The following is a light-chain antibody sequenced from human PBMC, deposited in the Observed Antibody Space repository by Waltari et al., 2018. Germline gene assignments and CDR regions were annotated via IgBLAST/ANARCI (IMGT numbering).Light chain of an antibody. Sequence: QSALTQPASVSGSPGQSITISCTGTSRDVGGYNHVSWYQQLPGKTPKLIISEVSNRPSGVSDRFSGSKSGNTASLTISGLQAEDEADYYCTSYTSISTRVFGGGTKLTVL. CDR1: SRDVGGYNH. CDR3: TSYTSISTRV. V-gene: IGLV2-14*01. J-gene: IGLJ3*02. CDR2: EVS.